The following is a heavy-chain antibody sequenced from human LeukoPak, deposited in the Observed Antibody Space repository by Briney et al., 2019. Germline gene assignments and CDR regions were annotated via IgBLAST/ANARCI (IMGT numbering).Heavy chain of an antibody. J-gene: IGHJ4*02. V-gene: IGHV3-48*01. CDR3: AREVRITIFGVATTGDYFDY. CDR1: GFTFSSYS. CDR2: ISSSSTI. Sequence: GGSLRLSCAASGFTFSSYSMNWVRQAPGKGLEWVSYISSSSTIYYADSVKGRFTISRNNAKNSLYLQMNSLRAEDTAGYYCAREVRITIFGVATTGDYFDYWGQGTLVTVSS. D-gene: IGHD3-3*01.